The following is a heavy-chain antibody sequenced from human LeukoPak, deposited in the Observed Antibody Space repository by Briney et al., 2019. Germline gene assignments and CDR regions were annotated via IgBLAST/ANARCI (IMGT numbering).Heavy chain of an antibody. CDR1: GGSISSYY. D-gene: IGHD6-19*01. Sequence: SETLSLTGTVSGGSISSYYWSWIRQPPGKGVEWIGYISHSGSTNYNPSLKSRVIISVDMSKNQFSLKLTSVTAADTAVYYCARDRGSSSGWPLSFDYWGQGTLVTVSS. J-gene: IGHJ4*02. CDR3: ARDRGSSSGWPLSFDY. V-gene: IGHV4-59*01. CDR2: ISHSGST.